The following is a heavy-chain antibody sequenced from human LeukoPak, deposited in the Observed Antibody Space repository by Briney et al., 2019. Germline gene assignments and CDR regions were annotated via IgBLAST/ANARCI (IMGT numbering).Heavy chain of an antibody. CDR3: AKDEANPERFLEWLLFY. V-gene: IGHV3-30*18. Sequence: PGGALRLCCAASGFTFSSYGMHWVRQAPGKGLEWVAVISYDGSNKYYADSVKGRFTISRDNSKNTLYLRMNSLRAEDTAVYYCAKDEANPERFLEWLLFYWGQGTLVTVSS. CDR2: ISYDGSNK. CDR1: GFTFSSYG. D-gene: IGHD3-3*01. J-gene: IGHJ4*02.